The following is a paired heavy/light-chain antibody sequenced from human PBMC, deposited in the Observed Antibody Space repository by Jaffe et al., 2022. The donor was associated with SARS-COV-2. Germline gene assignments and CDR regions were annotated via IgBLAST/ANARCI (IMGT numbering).Heavy chain of an antibody. Sequence: EVQLVESGGGLVQPGGSLRLSCAASGFTFSNYWMSWVRQAPGKGLEWVANIKQDGSEKYYVDSVKGRFTVSRDNAKNSLYLQMNSLRAEDTAVYYCTRRGYDILTGYPLIYYFDYWGQGTLVTVSS. CDR1: GFTFSNYW. CDR2: IKQDGSEK. D-gene: IGHD3-9*01. V-gene: IGHV3-7*01. CDR3: TRRGYDILTGYPLIYYFDY. J-gene: IGHJ4*02.
Light chain of an antibody. CDR3: QQSYSTPRT. CDR2: AAS. CDR1: QSISNY. Sequence: DIQMTQSPSSLSASVGDRVTITCRASQSISNYLNWYQQKPGKAPKLLIYAASSLQSGVPSRFSGSGSGTDFTLTITSLQPEDFATYYCQQSYSTPRTFGQGTRLEIK. J-gene: IGKJ5*01. V-gene: IGKV1-39*01.